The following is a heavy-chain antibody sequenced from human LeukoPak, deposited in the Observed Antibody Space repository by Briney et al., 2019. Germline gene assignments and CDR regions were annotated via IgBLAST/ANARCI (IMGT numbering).Heavy chain of an antibody. J-gene: IGHJ4*02. V-gene: IGHV3-23*01. Sequence: PGRSLRLSCAASGFTFSSYAMSWVRQAPGKGLEWVSAISGSGGSTYYADSVKGRFTISRDNSKNTLYLQMNSLRAEDTVVYYCQKTDYDILTGYYKRDYFDYWGQGTLVTVSS. CDR3: QKTDYDILTGYYKRDYFDY. D-gene: IGHD3-9*01. CDR2: ISGSGGST. CDR1: GFTFSSYA.